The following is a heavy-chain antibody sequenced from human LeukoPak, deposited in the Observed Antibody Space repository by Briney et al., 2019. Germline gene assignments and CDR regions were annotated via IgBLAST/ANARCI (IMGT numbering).Heavy chain of an antibody. J-gene: IGHJ4*02. V-gene: IGHV3-48*01. CDR1: GFTFSSYN. CDR3: ARSGSGYRY. D-gene: IGHD3-3*01. CDR2: IRSSGSTI. Sequence: PGGSLRLSCAASGFTFSSYNMNWVRQAPGKGLEWVSYIRSSGSTIYYADSVKGRFTVSRDNANNSLSLQMNSLRAEDTAVYYCARSGSGYRYWGQGTLVTVSS.